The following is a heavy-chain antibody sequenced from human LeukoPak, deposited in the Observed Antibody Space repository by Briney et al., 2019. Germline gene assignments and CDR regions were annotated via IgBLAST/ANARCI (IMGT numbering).Heavy chain of an antibody. CDR1: GYTFTGYY. V-gene: IGHV1-2*02. J-gene: IGHJ1*01. CDR3: ARAHVLRSSSRSFQH. D-gene: IGHD6-13*01. Sequence: ASVKVSCKASGYTFTGYYMHWVRQAPGQGLEWVGRINPSSGRTNSAQKFQGRVTMTRDTSISAAYMELSSLRSDDTAVYYCARAHVLRSSSRSFQHWGQGTLVSVAS. CDR2: INPSSGRT.